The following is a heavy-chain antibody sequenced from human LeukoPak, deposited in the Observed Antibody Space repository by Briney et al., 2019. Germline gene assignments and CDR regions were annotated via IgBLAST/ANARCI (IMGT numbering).Heavy chain of an antibody. CDR2: ISGSGGST. CDR3: ARDSGDYSSPVDY. Sequence: PGGSLRLSCAASGFTFSSYAMSWVRQAPGKGLEWVSAISGSGGSTYYADSVKGRFTISRDNAKNSLYLQMNSLRAEDTAVYYCARDSGDYSSPVDYWGQGTLVTVSS. J-gene: IGHJ4*02. D-gene: IGHD1-26*01. V-gene: IGHV3-23*01. CDR1: GFTFSSYA.